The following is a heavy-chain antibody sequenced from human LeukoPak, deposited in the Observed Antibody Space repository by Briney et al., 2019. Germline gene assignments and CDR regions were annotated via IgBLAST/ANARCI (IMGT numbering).Heavy chain of an antibody. J-gene: IGHJ4*02. CDR2: IYYSRST. CDR3: ARVAVAGTLDY. V-gene: IGHV4-59*01. CDR1: GGSISSYY. Sequence: SETLSLTCTVSGGSISSYYWSWIRQPPGKGLEWIGYIYYSRSTNYNPSLKSRVTISVDTSKNQFSLKLSSVTAADTAVYYCARVAVAGTLDYWGQGTLVTVSS. D-gene: IGHD6-19*01.